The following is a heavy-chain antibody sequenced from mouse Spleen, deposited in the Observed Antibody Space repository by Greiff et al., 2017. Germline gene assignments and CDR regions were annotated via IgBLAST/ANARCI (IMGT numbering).Heavy chain of an antibody. CDR2: IDPSDSYT. V-gene: IGHV1-50*01. CDR3: ARRDLYYGSSRYWYFDV. J-gene: IGHJ1*01. D-gene: IGHD1-1*01. CDR1: GYTFTSYW. Sequence: QVQLKQPGAELVKPGASVKLSCKASGYTFTSYWMQWVKQRPGQGLEWIGEIDPSDSYTNYNQKFKGKATLTVDTSSSTAYMQLSSLTSEDSAVYYCARRDLYYGSSRYWYFDVWGAGTTVTVSS.